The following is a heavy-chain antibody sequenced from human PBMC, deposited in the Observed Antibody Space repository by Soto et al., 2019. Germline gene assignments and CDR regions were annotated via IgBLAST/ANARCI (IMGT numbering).Heavy chain of an antibody. J-gene: IGHJ4*02. D-gene: IGHD2-21*02. CDR1: GFSVTHND. CDR2: IYGGGRT. Sequence: LRLSCAGSGFSVTHNDMSWFRQAPGKGLEWVSIIYGGGRTYYSDSVKGRFTISRDNSKNTLYLQMNSLRAEDTAVYYCVKDHCGGDGYSNPYFDYWAQGTRVTVSS. V-gene: IGHV3-66*01. CDR3: VKDHCGGDGYSNPYFDY.